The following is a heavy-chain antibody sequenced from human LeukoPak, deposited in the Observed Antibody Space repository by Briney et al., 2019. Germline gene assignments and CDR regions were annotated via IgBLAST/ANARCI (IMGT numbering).Heavy chain of an antibody. J-gene: IGHJ6*02. V-gene: IGHV1-18*01. Sequence: ASVKVSCKASGYTFTSYGISWVRQAPGQGLEWMGWISAYNGNTNYAQKLQGRVTMTTDTSTSTAYMELRSLRSDDTAVYYCARVHLGYCSSTSCYRSYYYYGMDVWGQGTTVTVSS. CDR3: ARVHLGYCSSTSCYRSYYYYGMDV. CDR1: GYTFTSYG. CDR2: ISAYNGNT. D-gene: IGHD2-2*01.